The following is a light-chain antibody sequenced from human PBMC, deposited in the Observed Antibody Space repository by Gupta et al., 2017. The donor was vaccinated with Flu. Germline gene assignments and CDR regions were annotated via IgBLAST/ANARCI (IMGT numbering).Light chain of an antibody. CDR2: KDT. CDR1: ALPKQF. V-gene: IGLV3-25*03. J-gene: IGLJ3*02. Sequence: EQTARITCSGDALPKQFAYWYQQKPGQAPVFVIYKDTERHSRIPERFSGSSSGTTITLTISRVQAEDEADYYCQSADGSGTYWVFGGGTKLTVL. CDR3: QSADGSGTYWV.